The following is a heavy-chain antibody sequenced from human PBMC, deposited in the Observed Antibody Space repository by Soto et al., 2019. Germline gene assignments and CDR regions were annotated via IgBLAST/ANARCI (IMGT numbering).Heavy chain of an antibody. CDR2: IYSGGST. CDR3: ARAVNDFWSGYGWYYFDY. V-gene: IGHV3-53*01. CDR1: GFTVSSNY. D-gene: IGHD3-3*01. J-gene: IGHJ4*02. Sequence: EVQLVESGGGLIQPGGSLRLSCAASGFTVSSNYMSWVRQAPGKGLEWVSVIYSGGSTYYADSVKGRFTISRDNSKNTLYLQMNSLRAEDTAVYYCARAVNDFWSGYGWYYFDYWGQGTLVTVSS.